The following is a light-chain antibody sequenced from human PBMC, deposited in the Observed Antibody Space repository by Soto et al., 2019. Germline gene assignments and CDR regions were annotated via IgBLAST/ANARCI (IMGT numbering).Light chain of an antibody. CDR2: GAS. CDR1: QSVSSSY. Sequence: EIVLTQSPGTLSLSPGERATLSCRASQSVSSSYLAWYQQKPGQAPRLLIYGASSRATGIPDRFSGSGSGTRFPLTNSRLEPEDFAVYYCQQYGSSPMYTFGQGTKLEIK. J-gene: IGKJ2*01. CDR3: QQYGSSPMYT. V-gene: IGKV3-20*01.